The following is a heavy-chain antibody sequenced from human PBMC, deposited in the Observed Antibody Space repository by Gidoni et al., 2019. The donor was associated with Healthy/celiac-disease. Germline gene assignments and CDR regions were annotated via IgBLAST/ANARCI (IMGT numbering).Heavy chain of an antibody. CDR3: AHVRTSSSWYPRRIFDAFDI. Sequence: QITLKESGPTLVKPTQTLTLTCTFSGFSLSTSGVGGGWIRQPPGKALEWLALIYWNDDKRYSPSLKSKLTITKDTSKNQVVLTMTNMDPVDTAPYYCAHVRTSSSWYPRRIFDAFDIWGQGTMVTVSS. D-gene: IGHD6-13*01. V-gene: IGHV2-5*01. CDR2: IYWNDDK. J-gene: IGHJ3*02. CDR1: GFSLSTSGVG.